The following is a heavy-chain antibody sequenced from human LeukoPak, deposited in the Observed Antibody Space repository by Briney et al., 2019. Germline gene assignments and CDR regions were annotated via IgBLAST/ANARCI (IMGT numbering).Heavy chain of an antibody. V-gene: IGHV4-61*08. CDR2: IYYSGST. J-gene: IGHJ6*02. CDR3: ARSLGVRGYYYYGMDV. CDR1: GGSISSGGYY. Sequence: SQTLSLTCAVSGGSISSGGYYWSWIRQPPGKGLEWIGYIYYSGSTNYNPSLKSRVTISVDTSKNQFSLKLSSVTAADTAVYYCARSLGVRGYYYYGMDVWGQGTTVTVSS. D-gene: IGHD3-10*01.